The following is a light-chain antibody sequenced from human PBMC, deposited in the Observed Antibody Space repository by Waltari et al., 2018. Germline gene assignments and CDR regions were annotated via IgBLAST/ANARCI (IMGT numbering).Light chain of an antibody. J-gene: IGLJ3*02. CDR3: SSESSDKVVL. CDR1: SSAVGSSNS. Sequence: QSALTQPAPVSGSPGQSVTIPCTGTSSAVGSSNSVSWYQDHPGQGPKVIIYDVSDRPSGVSARFSGSKSGNTASLTISGLQAEDEADYYCSSESSDKVVLFGGGTKVTVL. CDR2: DVS. V-gene: IGLV2-14*03.